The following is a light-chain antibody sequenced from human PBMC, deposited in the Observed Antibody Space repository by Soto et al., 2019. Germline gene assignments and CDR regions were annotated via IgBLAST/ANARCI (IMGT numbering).Light chain of an antibody. CDR2: NAS. V-gene: IGKV1-5*03. CDR1: QSIARW. J-gene: IGKJ1*01. CDR3: QQYSSPWT. Sequence: DIQMTQSPSTLSASVGDRVTITCRASQSIARWLAWYQQKPGKAPKLLIYNASMLESGVPSRFSGSGSGTDITLTSSSLQPDDIATYYCQQYSSPWTFGQGTKVEIK.